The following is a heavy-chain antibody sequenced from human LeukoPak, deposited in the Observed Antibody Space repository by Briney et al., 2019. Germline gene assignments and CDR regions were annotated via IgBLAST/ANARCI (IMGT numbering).Heavy chain of an antibody. D-gene: IGHD2-2*02. V-gene: IGHV1-18*01. Sequence: ASVKVSCKASGYTFTSYGISWVRQAPGQGLEWMGWISAYNGNTNYAQKLQGRVTMTTDTSTSTAYMELRSLRSDDTAVYYCARGPLRYCSSTSCYTGGHYYGMDVWGQGTTVTVSS. J-gene: IGHJ6*02. CDR2: ISAYNGNT. CDR1: GYTFTSYG. CDR3: ARGPLRYCSSTSCYTGGHYYGMDV.